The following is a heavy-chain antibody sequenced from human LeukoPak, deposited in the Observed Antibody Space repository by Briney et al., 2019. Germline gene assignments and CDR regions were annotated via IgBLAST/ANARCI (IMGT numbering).Heavy chain of an antibody. V-gene: IGHV5-51*01. J-gene: IGHJ4*02. CDR1: GYSFSSYW. D-gene: IGHD3-10*01. CDR2: IYPRDSRT. CDR3: ARHLSSITSSPNY. Sequence: GESLKISCKGYGYSFSSYWMASVRQAPGKGLEWMGVIYPRDSRTTYSPSFQGQVTISADKSIITAYLQWSSLKASDTAIYYCARHLSSITSSPNYWGPGNLVTVSS.